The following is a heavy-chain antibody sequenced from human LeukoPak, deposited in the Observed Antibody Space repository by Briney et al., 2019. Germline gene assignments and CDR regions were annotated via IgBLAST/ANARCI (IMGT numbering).Heavy chain of an antibody. Sequence: GESLKISCKASGYSFSYHWIAWVRQMPGGGLEWMGIIYPGDSDNRYSPSFQGQVTISADKSISTAYLQWSSLKASDTAIYYCARRGTKRLFDPWGQGTLVTVSS. CDR2: IYPGDSDN. CDR1: GYSFSYHW. J-gene: IGHJ5*02. CDR3: ARRGTKRLFDP. V-gene: IGHV5-51*01. D-gene: IGHD1-1*01.